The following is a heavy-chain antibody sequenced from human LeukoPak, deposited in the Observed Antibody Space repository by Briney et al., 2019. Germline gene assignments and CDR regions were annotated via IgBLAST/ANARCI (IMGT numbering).Heavy chain of an antibody. V-gene: IGHV4-39*01. CDR1: GGSITSSSYY. J-gene: IGHJ4*02. CDR2: FYYSGST. Sequence: SETLSLTCTVSGGSITSSSYYWGWIRQPPGKGLQWIGSFYYSGSTYYNPSLKSRVTIYVDTSKNQFSLKLSSVTAADTAVYYCARGGRWLQFWGQGTLVTVSS. D-gene: IGHD5-24*01. CDR3: ARGGRWLQF.